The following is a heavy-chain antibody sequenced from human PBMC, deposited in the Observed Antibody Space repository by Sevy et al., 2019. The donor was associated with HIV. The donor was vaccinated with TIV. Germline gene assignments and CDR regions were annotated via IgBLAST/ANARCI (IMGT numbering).Heavy chain of an antibody. CDR3: AREGCTKPHDY. D-gene: IGHD2-8*01. J-gene: IGHJ4*02. Sequence: GESLKISCAASGFTFSKYSMSWVRQPPGKGLEWVSTLSFGCGEINYADSVKGQFTISRDNSKSSVYLQMNNLRPEDTAVHYCAREGCTKPHDYWGQGTLVTVSS. CDR2: LSFGCGEI. V-gene: IGHV3-23*01. CDR1: GFTFSKYS.